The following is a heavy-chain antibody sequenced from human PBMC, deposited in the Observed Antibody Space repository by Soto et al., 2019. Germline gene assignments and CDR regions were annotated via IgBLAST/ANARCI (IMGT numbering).Heavy chain of an antibody. D-gene: IGHD6-19*01. CDR3: ARDAAVPGESDRFDY. Sequence: SETLSLTCAVSGDSVTSNVWWSWVRQPPGKGLEWIGEAYHNGLTDYNPSLKGRVTMSVDTSKNEFSLKLTSLTAADTAIYYCARDAAVPGESDRFDYWGQGTLVTVSS. CDR2: AYHNGLT. J-gene: IGHJ4*02. CDR1: GDSVTSNVW. V-gene: IGHV4-4*02.